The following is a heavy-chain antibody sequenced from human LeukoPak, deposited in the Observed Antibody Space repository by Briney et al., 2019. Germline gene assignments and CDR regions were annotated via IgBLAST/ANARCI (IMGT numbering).Heavy chain of an antibody. CDR1: GFTFSSYA. J-gene: IGHJ4*02. Sequence: GGSLRLSCAASGFTFSSYAMSWVRQAPGKGLEWVSAISGSGGSTYYADSVKGRFTISRDNSKNTVYLQMNSLRAEDTAVYYCAKAEDIVVVVAATSFDYWGQGTLVTVSS. CDR3: AKAEDIVVVVAATSFDY. V-gene: IGHV3-23*01. CDR2: ISGSGGST. D-gene: IGHD2-15*01.